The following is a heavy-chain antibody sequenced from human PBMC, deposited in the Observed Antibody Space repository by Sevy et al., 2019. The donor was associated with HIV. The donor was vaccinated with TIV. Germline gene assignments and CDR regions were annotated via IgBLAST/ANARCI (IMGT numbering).Heavy chain of an antibody. CDR2: ISYDGSNK. CDR3: ASDYSPYCGGDCYVFDY. CDR1: GFTFSSYA. Sequence: GGSLRLSCAASGFTFSSYAMHWVHQAPGKGLEWVAVISYDGSNKYYADSVKGRFTISRDKSKNTLYLQMNSLRAEDTAVYYCASDYSPYCGGDCYVFDYWGQGTLVTVSS. V-gene: IGHV3-30-3*01. D-gene: IGHD2-21*02. J-gene: IGHJ4*02.